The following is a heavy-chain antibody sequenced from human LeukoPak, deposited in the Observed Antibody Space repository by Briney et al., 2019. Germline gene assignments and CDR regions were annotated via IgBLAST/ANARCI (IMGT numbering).Heavy chain of an antibody. V-gene: IGHV1-8*02. Sequence: GASVRVSYKASGGTFSSYAISWVRQAPGQGLEWLGWMSPNSGDTGYAQKFQGRVTMTSDSSISTAYMELSSLRSEDTAIYYCVRTPPNWGFDYWGQGTLVTVSS. J-gene: IGHJ4*02. CDR1: GGTFSSYA. CDR3: VRTPPNWGFDY. CDR2: MSPNSGDT. D-gene: IGHD7-27*01.